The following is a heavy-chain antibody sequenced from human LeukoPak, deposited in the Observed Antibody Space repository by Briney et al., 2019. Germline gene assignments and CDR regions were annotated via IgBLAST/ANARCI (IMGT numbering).Heavy chain of an antibody. V-gene: IGHV4-38-2*02. CDR1: AYSISSGYY. CDR3: VRDGSSVGYSDYDYFFDY. J-gene: IGHJ4*02. CDR2: IYHSGNT. D-gene: IGHD5-12*01. Sequence: PSETLSLTCTVSAYSISSGYYWGWIRQPPGKGLEWIGSIYHSGNTYYNPSLKSRVTMSVDTSKNQFSLNLRSVTAADTAVYYCVRDGSSVGYSDYDYFFDYWGQGTLVTVSS.